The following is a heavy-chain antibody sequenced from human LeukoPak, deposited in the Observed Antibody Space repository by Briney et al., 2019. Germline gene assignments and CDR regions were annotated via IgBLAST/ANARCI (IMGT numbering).Heavy chain of an antibody. Sequence: ASVTVSCKVSGYTLTELSMHWVRQAPGKGLEWMGGFDPEDGETIYAQKFQGRVTMTEDTSTDTAYMELSSLRSEDTAVYYCATVVPAAKAPRFNWFDPWGQGTLVTVSS. CDR1: GYTLTELS. CDR3: ATVVPAAKAPRFNWFDP. CDR2: FDPEDGET. D-gene: IGHD2-2*01. J-gene: IGHJ5*02. V-gene: IGHV1-24*01.